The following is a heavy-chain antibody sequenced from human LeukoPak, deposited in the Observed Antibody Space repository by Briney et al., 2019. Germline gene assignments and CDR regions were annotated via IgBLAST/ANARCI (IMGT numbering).Heavy chain of an antibody. J-gene: IGHJ4*02. CDR3: ARLSNYGASSANFDY. Sequence: SETLSLTCTVSGDSISSYYWSWIRQPPGKGLEWIGYIYYSGSTKYNPSLKSRVTISVDTSKNHFSLRVSSVTAADTAVYYCARLSNYGASSANFDYWGQRNVVPVSS. CDR2: IYYSGST. V-gene: IGHV4-59*08. CDR1: GDSISSYY. D-gene: IGHD4/OR15-4a*01.